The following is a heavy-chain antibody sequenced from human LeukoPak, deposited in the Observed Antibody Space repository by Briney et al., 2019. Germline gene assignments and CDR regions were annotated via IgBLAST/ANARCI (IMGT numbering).Heavy chain of an antibody. CDR1: GYTFTGYY. Sequence: ASVKVSCEASGYTFTGYYMHWVRQAPGQGLEWMGWINPNSGGTNYAQKFQGRVTMTMDTSISTAYMELSRLRSDDTAVYYCARASKGEYQLLQFDPWGQGTLVTVSS. CDR3: ARASKGEYQLLQFDP. V-gene: IGHV1-2*02. D-gene: IGHD2-2*01. CDR2: INPNSGGT. J-gene: IGHJ5*02.